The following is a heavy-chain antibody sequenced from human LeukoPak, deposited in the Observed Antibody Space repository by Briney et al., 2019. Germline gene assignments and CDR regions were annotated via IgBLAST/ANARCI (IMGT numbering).Heavy chain of an antibody. CDR3: AKEGYNWNEFFFDY. D-gene: IGHD1-20*01. CDR2: IYSGGFT. CDR1: GFTISNNY. J-gene: IGHJ4*02. V-gene: IGHV3-53*01. Sequence: GGSLRLSCAASGFTISNNYIRWLRQAPGKGLEWVSHIYSGGFTQFADSVKGRFTITRDNSKNTLYLQMNSLRAEDTAVYYCAKEGYNWNEFFFDYWGQGTLVAVSS.